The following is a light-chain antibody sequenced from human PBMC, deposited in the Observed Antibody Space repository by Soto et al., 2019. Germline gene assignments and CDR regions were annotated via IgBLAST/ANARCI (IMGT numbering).Light chain of an antibody. V-gene: IGKV3-20*01. CDR3: QQYGSSSSFT. CDR1: QSVSSSY. J-gene: IGKJ3*01. CDR2: GAS. Sequence: EIVLTQSPGTLSLSPGERATLSCRASQSVSSSYLAWYQQKPGQAPRLLIYGASSRATGIPDRFSGSGSGTAFTRSISRLVAEDYVVYYCQQYGSSSSFTFGPGTKVDIK.